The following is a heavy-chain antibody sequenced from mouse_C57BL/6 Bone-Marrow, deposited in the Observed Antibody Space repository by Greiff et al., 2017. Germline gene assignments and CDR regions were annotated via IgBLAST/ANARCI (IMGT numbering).Heavy chain of an antibody. V-gene: IGHV14-4*01. Sequence: VQLQQSGAELVRPGASVKLSCTASGFNIKDDYMHWVKQRPEQGLAWIGWIDPENGDTEDAAKFQGKATITADPSSNTAYLQLRSLTSEDTAVYYCTSYGCFDYWGQGTTLTVAA. CDR3: TSYGCFDY. CDR1: GFNIKDDY. J-gene: IGHJ2*01. CDR2: IDPENGDT. D-gene: IGHD2-2*01.